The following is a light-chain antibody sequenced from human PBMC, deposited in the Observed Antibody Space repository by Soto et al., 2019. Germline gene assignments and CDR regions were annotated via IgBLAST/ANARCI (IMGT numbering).Light chain of an antibody. CDR3: QQYNNWPLT. V-gene: IGKV3-15*01. CDR1: LSVSTD. Sequence: EIVMTQSPATLSVSPGERVFLSCRASLSVSTDLAWYQQKPGQSPRLLIYRAFTRATGIPARFSGSGSGTYFTLTISSLQSEDFAVYYCQQYNNWPLTFGGGTRVEIK. J-gene: IGKJ4*01. CDR2: RAF.